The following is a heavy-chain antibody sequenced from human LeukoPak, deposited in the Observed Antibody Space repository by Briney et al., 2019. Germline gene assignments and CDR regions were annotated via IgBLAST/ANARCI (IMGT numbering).Heavy chain of an antibody. J-gene: IGHJ4*02. D-gene: IGHD3-22*01. CDR3: AKDRFRGAYYYDSSGPPGGY. Sequence: GGSLRLSCAASGFTFDDYAMHWVRQAPGKGLEWVSLISGDGGSTYYADSVKGRFTISRDNSKNSLYLQMNSLRTEDTALYYCAKDRFRGAYYYDSSGPPGGYWGQGTLVTVSS. CDR2: ISGDGGST. V-gene: IGHV3-43*02. CDR1: GFTFDDYA.